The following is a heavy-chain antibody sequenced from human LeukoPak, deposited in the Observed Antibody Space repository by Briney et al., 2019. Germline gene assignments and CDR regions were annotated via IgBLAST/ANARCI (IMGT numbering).Heavy chain of an antibody. D-gene: IGHD3-10*01. Sequence: SETLSLTCAVYGGSFSGYYWGWLRQPPGKGLEWIGEVTDSGSADYNPSLKSRVTMSVDRSKNQLYLRLTSVTAADTAVYYCARGRDVGRSRGFTPYGMDVWGQGTTVIVSS. CDR3: ARGRDVGRSRGFTPYGMDV. V-gene: IGHV4-34*01. CDR1: GGSFSGYY. J-gene: IGHJ6*02. CDR2: VTDSGSA.